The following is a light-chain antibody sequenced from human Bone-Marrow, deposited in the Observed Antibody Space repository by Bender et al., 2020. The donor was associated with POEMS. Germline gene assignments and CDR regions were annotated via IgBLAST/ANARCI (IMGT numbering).Light chain of an antibody. CDR1: SRDVGDYNY. Sequence: QSALTQPPSASRSPGQSVTISCTGTSRDVGDYNYVSWYQQTPGKAPKLIIHEVSKRPSGVSHRFTGSKSDNTASLTISGLQAEDEADYYCCSYVGSSAWVFGGGTKLTVL. CDR2: EVS. V-gene: IGLV2-8*02. CDR3: CSYVGSSAWV. J-gene: IGLJ3*02.